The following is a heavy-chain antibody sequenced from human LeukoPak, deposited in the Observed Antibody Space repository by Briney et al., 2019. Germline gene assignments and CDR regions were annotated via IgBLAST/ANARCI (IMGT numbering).Heavy chain of an antibody. CDR2: TYYRSKWYN. D-gene: IGHD6-6*01. Sequence: SQTLSLTCAISGDSVSSNSAAWNWIRQSPSRGLEWLGRTYYRSKWYNNYAVSVKSRITINPDTSKNQFSLQLNSVTPEDTAVYYCARDLIPPYSSSSEGFDYWGQGTLVTVSS. V-gene: IGHV6-1*01. CDR1: GDSVSSNSAA. CDR3: ARDLIPPYSSSSEGFDY. J-gene: IGHJ4*02.